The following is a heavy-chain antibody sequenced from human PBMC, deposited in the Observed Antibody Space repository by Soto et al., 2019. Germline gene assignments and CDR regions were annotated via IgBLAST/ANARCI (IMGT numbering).Heavy chain of an antibody. CDR2: IYYSGST. V-gene: IGHV4-59*01. Sequence: PSETLSLTCTVSGGSISSSYYWSWIRQPPGKGLELIGYIYYSGSTKYNPSLKSRVTISIDTSKNQFSLKLSSVTAADTAVYYCARGGYGKDVWGQGTTVTVSS. CDR3: ARGGYGKDV. CDR1: GGSISSSYY. J-gene: IGHJ6*02.